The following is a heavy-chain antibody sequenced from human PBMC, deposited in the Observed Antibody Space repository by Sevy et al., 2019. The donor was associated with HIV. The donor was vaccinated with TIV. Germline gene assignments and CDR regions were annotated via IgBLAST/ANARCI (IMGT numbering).Heavy chain of an antibody. J-gene: IGHJ4*02. D-gene: IGHD2-21*01. Sequence: SETLSLTCTVSGVSISAGSYDWGWIRQPPGKGLEWIATIFFSGSTYYNPSLKSRVTISVDTSKSRLSLKLNSVTAADTAVYYCARQGGLVDRAFDYWGQGTLVTVSS. CDR3: ARQGGLVDRAFDY. V-gene: IGHV4-39*01. CDR2: IFFSGST. CDR1: GVSISAGSYD.